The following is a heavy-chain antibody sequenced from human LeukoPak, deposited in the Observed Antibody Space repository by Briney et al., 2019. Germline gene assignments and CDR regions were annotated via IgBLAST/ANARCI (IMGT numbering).Heavy chain of an antibody. V-gene: IGHV1-69*05. D-gene: IGHD6-19*01. CDR2: IIPIFGTA. CDR3: ARGYSSGWYMDFDY. J-gene: IGHJ4*02. Sequence: ASVKVSCKASGGTFSSYAISWARQAPGQGLEWMGGIIPIFGTANYAQKFQGRVTITTDESTSTAYMELSSLRSEDTAVYYCARGYSSGWYMDFDYWGQGTLVTVSS. CDR1: GGTFSSYA.